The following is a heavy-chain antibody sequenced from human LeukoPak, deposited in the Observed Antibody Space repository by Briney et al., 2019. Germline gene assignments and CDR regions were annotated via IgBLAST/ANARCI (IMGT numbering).Heavy chain of an antibody. CDR2: IYYSGST. V-gene: IGHV4-59*01. J-gene: IGHJ5*02. Sequence: SETLSLTCTVSGGSLSSYYWSWIRQPPGKGLEWIGYIYYSGSTNYNPSLKSRVTISVDTSKNQFSLKLSSVTAADTAVYYCARFNYGGVYNWFDPWGQGTLVTVSS. CDR3: ARFNYGGVYNWFDP. D-gene: IGHD4-23*01. CDR1: GGSLSSYY.